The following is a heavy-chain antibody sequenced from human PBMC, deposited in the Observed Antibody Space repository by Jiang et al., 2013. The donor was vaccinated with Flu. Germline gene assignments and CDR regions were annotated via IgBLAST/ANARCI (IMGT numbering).Heavy chain of an antibody. CDR1: GESFSGYY. J-gene: IGHJ4*02. Sequence: GSGLVKPSETLSLTCGVVGESFSGYYWSWLRQPPGKGLEWIGEVHHDGRINYNPSLKSRVTISLDTSKNQFSLKLTSVTAADTATYYCSKFCTNGICYGDRKSGGFDYWGQGTLVTVSS. CDR3: SKFCTNGICYGDRKSGGFDY. CDR2: VHHDGRI. V-gene: IGHV4-34*01. D-gene: IGHD2-8*01.